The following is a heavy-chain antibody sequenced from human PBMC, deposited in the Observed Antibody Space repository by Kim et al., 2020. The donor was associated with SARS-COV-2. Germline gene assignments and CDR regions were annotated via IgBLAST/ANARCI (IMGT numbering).Heavy chain of an antibody. Sequence: SETLSLTCTVSGGSISSYYWSRIRQPPGKGLEWIGYIYYSGSTNYNPSLKSRVTISVDTSKNQFSLKLSSVTAADTAVYYCARAGAAASNWFDPWGQGTLVTVSS. V-gene: IGHV4-59*13. D-gene: IGHD6-13*01. CDR3: ARAGAAASNWFDP. CDR2: IYYSGST. CDR1: GGSISSYY. J-gene: IGHJ5*02.